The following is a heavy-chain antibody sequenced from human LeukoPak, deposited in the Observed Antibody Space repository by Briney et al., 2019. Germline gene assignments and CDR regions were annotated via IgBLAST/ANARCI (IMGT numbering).Heavy chain of an antibody. D-gene: IGHD3-10*01. CDR2: ISYDGSNK. V-gene: IGHV3-30*18. CDR1: GFTFSSYG. J-gene: IGHJ4*02. Sequence: PGRSLRLSCAASGFTFSSYGMHWVRQAPGKGLEWVAVISYDGSNKYYADSVKGRFTISRDNSKNTLYLQMNSLSAEDTAVYYCAKDRAGVWGQGTLVTVSS. CDR3: AKDRAGV.